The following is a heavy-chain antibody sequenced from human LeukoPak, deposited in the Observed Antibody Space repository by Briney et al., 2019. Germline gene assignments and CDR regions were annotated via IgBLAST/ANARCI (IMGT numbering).Heavy chain of an antibody. CDR1: GFTVSSNY. V-gene: IGHV3-66*01. CDR2: IYSGGST. Sequence: PGGSLRLSCAASGFTVSSNYMSWVRQAPGKGLEWVSLIYSGGSTYYADSVKGRFTISRDNSKNTLYLQMNSLRAEDTAVYYCARAGRELLYYFDYWGQGTLVTVSS. J-gene: IGHJ4*02. D-gene: IGHD1-26*01. CDR3: ARAGRELLYYFDY.